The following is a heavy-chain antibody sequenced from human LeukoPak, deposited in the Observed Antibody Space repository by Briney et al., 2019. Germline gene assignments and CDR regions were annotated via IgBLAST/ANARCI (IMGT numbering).Heavy chain of an antibody. CDR1: GFTFSSYG. CDR3: AKGPYYDSSGYFSLPDY. D-gene: IGHD3-22*01. CDR2: IWYDGSNK. Sequence: GGSLRLSCAAPGFTFSSYGMHWVRQAPGKGLEWVAVIWYDGSNKYYADSVKGRFTISRDNSKNTLYLQMNSLRAEDTAVYYCAKGPYYDSSGYFSLPDYWGQGTLVTVSS. J-gene: IGHJ4*02. V-gene: IGHV3-33*06.